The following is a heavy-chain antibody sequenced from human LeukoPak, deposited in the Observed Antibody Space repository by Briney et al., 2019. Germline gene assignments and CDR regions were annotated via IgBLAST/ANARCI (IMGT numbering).Heavy chain of an antibody. CDR2: IYYSGST. V-gene: IGHV4-59*01. Sequence: PSETLSLTCTVSGGSISSYYWSWIRQPPGKGLEWIGYIYYSGSTNYNPSLKSRVAISVDTSKNQFSLKLSSVTAADTAVYYCAREVNGLDYWGQGTLVTVSS. CDR1: GGSISSYY. CDR3: AREVNGLDY. J-gene: IGHJ4*02.